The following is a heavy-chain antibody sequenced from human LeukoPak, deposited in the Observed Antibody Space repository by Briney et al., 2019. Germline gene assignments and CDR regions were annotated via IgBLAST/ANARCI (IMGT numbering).Heavy chain of an antibody. J-gene: IGHJ4*02. D-gene: IGHD3-9*01. V-gene: IGHV3-74*01. CDR2: INSDGSST. Sequence: GGSLRLSCAASGFTFSSYWMHWVRQVPGKGLVWVSRINSDGSSTTYADSVKGRFSISRDNAKNTLYLQMNSLRAEDTAVYYCAKDLSLALTLDYWGQGTLVTVSS. CDR1: GFTFSSYW. CDR3: AKDLSLALTLDY.